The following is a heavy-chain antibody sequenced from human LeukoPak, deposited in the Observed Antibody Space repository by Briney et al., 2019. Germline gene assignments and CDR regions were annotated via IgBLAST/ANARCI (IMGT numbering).Heavy chain of an antibody. Sequence: PSETLSLTCAVYGGSFSGYYWSWIRQPPGKGLEWIGEINHSGSTNYNPSLKSRVTISVDTSKNQFSLKLSSVTAADTAVYYCAREDGYSYGSKYYSYYYMDVWGKGTTVTVSS. J-gene: IGHJ6*03. CDR1: GGSFSGYY. CDR3: AREDGYSYGSKYYSYYYMDV. D-gene: IGHD5-18*01. CDR2: INHSGST. V-gene: IGHV4-34*01.